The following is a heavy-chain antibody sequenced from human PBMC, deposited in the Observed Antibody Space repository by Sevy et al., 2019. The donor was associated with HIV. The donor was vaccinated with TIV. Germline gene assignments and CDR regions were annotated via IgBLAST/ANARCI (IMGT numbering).Heavy chain of an antibody. J-gene: IGHJ4*02. D-gene: IGHD3-22*01. CDR2: FDPEDGET. CDR1: GYTLTEFS. CDR3: ATTKDYYDSSGYPFDY. V-gene: IGHV1-24*01. Sequence: ASVKVSGKVSGYTLTEFSMHWVRQAPGKGLEWMGTFDPEDGETIYALKFQGRVTMTEDTSTDTAYMELSSLRSEDTAVYYCATTKDYYDSSGYPFDYWGQGTLVTVSS.